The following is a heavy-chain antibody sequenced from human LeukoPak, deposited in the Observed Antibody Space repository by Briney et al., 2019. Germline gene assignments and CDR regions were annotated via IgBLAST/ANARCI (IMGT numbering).Heavy chain of an antibody. CDR1: GFTFSTYG. J-gene: IGHJ4*02. D-gene: IGHD4-17*01. CDR3: ARHGDYGGLSSY. CDR2: ISGGSGYM. V-gene: IGHV3-21*01. Sequence: GGSLRLSCAASGFTFSTYGMNWVRQAPGKGLEWVSSISGGSGYMYYADSVKGRFTISKDNAKNSLYLQMNSLRAEDTAVYYCARHGDYGGLSSYWGQGTLVTVSS.